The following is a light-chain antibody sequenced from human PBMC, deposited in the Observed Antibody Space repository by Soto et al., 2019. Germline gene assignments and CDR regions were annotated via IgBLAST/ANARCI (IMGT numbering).Light chain of an antibody. J-gene: IGKJ5*01. CDR2: GAS. CDR1: QSVSSN. CDR3: QQYSKWPIT. Sequence: EIVMKQSPVTLSVTPGERVTLSCRASQSVSSNLAWYQQKPGQAPSLLIYGASTRATSFPARFSGSGSGTDFTLTISSLQSEDFAVYYCQQYSKWPITFGQGTRLENK. V-gene: IGKV3-15*01.